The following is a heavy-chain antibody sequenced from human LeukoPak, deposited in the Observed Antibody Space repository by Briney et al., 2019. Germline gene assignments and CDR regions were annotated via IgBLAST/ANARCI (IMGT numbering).Heavy chain of an antibody. Sequence: GGSLRLSCAASGFTFDDYGMSWVRQAPGKGLEWVSGINWNGGSTGYADSVKGRFTISRDNAKNSLYLQMNSLRAEDTALYYCARDSKGGGWYYYHMDVWGKGTTVTVSS. CDR2: INWNGGST. CDR1: GFTFDDYG. V-gene: IGHV3-20*04. D-gene: IGHD6-19*01. J-gene: IGHJ6*03. CDR3: ARDSKGGGWYYYHMDV.